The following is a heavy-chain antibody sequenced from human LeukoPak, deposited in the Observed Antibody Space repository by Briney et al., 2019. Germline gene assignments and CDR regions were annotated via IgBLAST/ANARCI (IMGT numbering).Heavy chain of an antibody. D-gene: IGHD6-19*01. CDR1: GFTFSSYA. Sequence: GGSLRLSCAASGFTFSSYAMHWVRQAPGKGLEWVAVISYDGSNKYYADSVKGRFTISRDNSKNTLYLQMNSLRAEDTAVYYCAKDLGYSSGWLGGAMFAFDIWGQGTMVTVSS. CDR3: AKDLGYSSGWLGGAMFAFDI. J-gene: IGHJ3*02. V-gene: IGHV3-30-3*02. CDR2: ISYDGSNK.